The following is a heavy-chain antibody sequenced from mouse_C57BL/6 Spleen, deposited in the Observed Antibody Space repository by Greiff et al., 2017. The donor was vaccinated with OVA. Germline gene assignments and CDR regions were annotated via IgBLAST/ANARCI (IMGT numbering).Heavy chain of an antibody. CDR3: ARKGITGTGYYFDY. Sequence: VQLQQPGAELVKPGASVKLSCKASGYTFTSYWMQWVKQRPGQGLEWIGEIDPSDSYTNYNQKFKGKATLTVDTSSSTAYMQLSSPTSEDSAVYYCARKGITGTGYYFDYWGQGTTLTVSS. D-gene: IGHD4-1*01. J-gene: IGHJ2*01. CDR2: IDPSDSYT. V-gene: IGHV1-50*01. CDR1: GYTFTSYW.